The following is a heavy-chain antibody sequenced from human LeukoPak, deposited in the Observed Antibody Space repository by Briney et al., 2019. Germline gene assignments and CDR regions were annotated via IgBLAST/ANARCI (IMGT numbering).Heavy chain of an antibody. CDR3: ARDSNGGHFDY. CDR1: GFTFSSYG. V-gene: IGHV3-33*01. J-gene: IGHJ4*02. D-gene: IGHD3-22*01. CDR2: IWYDGSNK. Sequence: PGGSLRLSCAASGFTFSSYGMHWVRQAPGKGLEWVAVIWYDGSNKYYADSVKGRLTISRDNSKNTLYLQMNSLRAEDTAVYYCARDSNGGHFDYWGQGTLVTVSS.